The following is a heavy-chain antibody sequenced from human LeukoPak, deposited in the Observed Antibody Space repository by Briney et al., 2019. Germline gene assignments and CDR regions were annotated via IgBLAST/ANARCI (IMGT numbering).Heavy chain of an antibody. Sequence: SETLSLTCTVSGGSISYYYWGWIRQPPGKGLEWIGSIYYSGSSYYNPSLKSRVTISVDTSKNQFSLKLTSVTAADTALYYCARDLYSSRTNDAFVIWGQGTMVTVSS. CDR1: GGSISYYY. CDR3: ARDLYSSRTNDAFVI. V-gene: IGHV4-39*07. J-gene: IGHJ3*02. D-gene: IGHD6-13*01. CDR2: IYYSGSS.